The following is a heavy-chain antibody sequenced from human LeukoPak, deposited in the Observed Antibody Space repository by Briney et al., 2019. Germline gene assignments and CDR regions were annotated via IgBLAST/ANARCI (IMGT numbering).Heavy chain of an antibody. Sequence: SETLSLTCAVYGGSFKDYYWNWIRQPPGKGLEWIGNIYYSGNTYYNPSLKSRVSTSVDTSKNQFSLKLSSMTAADTAVYYCARLRGSISLSLFDYWGQGTLVTVSS. CDR1: GGSFKDYY. D-gene: IGHD3-3*02. CDR2: IYYSGNT. V-gene: IGHV4-34*01. CDR3: ARLRGSISLSLFDY. J-gene: IGHJ4*02.